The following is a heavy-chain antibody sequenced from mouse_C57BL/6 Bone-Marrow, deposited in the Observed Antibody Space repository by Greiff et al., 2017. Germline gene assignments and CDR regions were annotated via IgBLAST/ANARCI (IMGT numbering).Heavy chain of an antibody. CDR2: ISDGGSYT. CDR3: ARALITTVSYFDY. J-gene: IGHJ2*01. D-gene: IGHD1-1*01. V-gene: IGHV5-4*03. Sequence: EVKLMESGGGLVKPGGSLKLSCAASGFTFSSYAMSWVRQTPEKRLEWVATISDGGSYTYYTDNVKGRFTISRDNAKNKLYLQMSNLKSEDTAMYYCARALITTVSYFDYWGQGTTLTVSS. CDR1: GFTFSSYA.